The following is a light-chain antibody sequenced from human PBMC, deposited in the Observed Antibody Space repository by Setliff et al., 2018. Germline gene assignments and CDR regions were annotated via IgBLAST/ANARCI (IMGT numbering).Light chain of an antibody. CDR1: SRDVGSYDL. J-gene: IGLJ1*01. CDR2: AVS. Sequence: QSVLTQPASVSGSPGQSITISCSGTSRDVGSYDLVSWYQQHPGKAPKLIIYAVSDRPSGVSHRFSGSKSGNTAYLTISGLRTEDEADYYCNAYTSGSPYVFGTGTKVNVL. CDR3: NAYTSGSPYV. V-gene: IGLV2-14*03.